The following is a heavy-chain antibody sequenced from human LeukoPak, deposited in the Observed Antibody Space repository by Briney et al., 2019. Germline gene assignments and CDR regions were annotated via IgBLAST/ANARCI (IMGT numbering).Heavy chain of an antibody. D-gene: IGHD4-23*01. CDR3: ARIKRIMEPGTVGLDS. V-gene: IGHV1-8*01. CDR2: MNPNSGHA. Sequence: ASVKVSCKASGYTFSSYDINWVRQAAGQGLEWMGWMNPNSGHAGYTQKFQGRVTKTSDNAISTVYMEISSLRSDDAAVYYCARIKRIMEPGTVGLDSWGQGTLVTVSS. J-gene: IGHJ4*02. CDR1: GYTFSSYD.